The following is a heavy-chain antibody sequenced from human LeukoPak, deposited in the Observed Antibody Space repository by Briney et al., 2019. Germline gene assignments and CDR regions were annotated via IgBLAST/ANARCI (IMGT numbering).Heavy chain of an antibody. CDR2: IKEDGSEK. Sequence: GGSLRLSCAASGFTLSSYSMNWVRQAPGKGLEWVANIKEDGSEKYYADSVKGRFTISRDNAKNSVHLQMSSLRAEDTAVYYCSKDYFDYWGQGTLVTVSS. CDR1: GFTLSSYS. J-gene: IGHJ4*02. V-gene: IGHV3-7*04. CDR3: SKDYFDY.